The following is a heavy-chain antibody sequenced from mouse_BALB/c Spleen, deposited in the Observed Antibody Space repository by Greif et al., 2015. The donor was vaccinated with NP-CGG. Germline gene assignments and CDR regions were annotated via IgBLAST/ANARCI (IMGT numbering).Heavy chain of an antibody. CDR3: ARGGYVYGKRDYYAMDY. CDR2: INPGSGGT. V-gene: IGHV1-54*01. Sequence: VQLQQSGAELVRPGTSVKESCKASGYAFTNYLIEWVKQRPGQGLEWIGVINPGSGGTNYNEKFKGKATLTTDKSSSTADMQFSSLTADDSAVYCCARGGYVYGKRDYYAMDYWGQGTSVTVSS. D-gene: IGHD1-1*01. CDR1: GYAFTNYL. J-gene: IGHJ4*01.